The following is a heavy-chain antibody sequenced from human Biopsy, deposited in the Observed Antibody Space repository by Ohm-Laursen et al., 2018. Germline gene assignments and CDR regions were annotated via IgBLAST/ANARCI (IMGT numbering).Heavy chain of an antibody. J-gene: IGHJ6*02. V-gene: IGHV4-59*02. Sequence: PSDTLSLTCSVSGDSVTKYYWSWIRQPPGKGLEWIGHIYYSVVTNYNPSLQSRVSISVDTSRNQVSLTLRSVTAADTAVYYCARDSGILNYGNFKYYHYYGMDVWGQGTKVTVSS. D-gene: IGHD4-11*01. CDR3: ARDSGILNYGNFKYYHYYGMDV. CDR1: GDSVTKYY. CDR2: IYYSVVT.